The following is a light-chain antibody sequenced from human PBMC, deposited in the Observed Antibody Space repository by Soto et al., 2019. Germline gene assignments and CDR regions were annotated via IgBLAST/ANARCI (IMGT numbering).Light chain of an antibody. V-gene: IGLV2-14*01. CDR2: DVS. CDR1: SSDVGGYNY. CDR3: SSYTSSTTRVV. Sequence: QSALTQPASVPGSPGQSITISCTGTSSDVGGYNYVSWYQQHPGKAPKLMIYDVSNRPSGVSDRFSGSKSGNTASLTISGLQAEDEADYYCSSYTSSTTRVVFGEGTKVTVL. J-gene: IGLJ2*01.